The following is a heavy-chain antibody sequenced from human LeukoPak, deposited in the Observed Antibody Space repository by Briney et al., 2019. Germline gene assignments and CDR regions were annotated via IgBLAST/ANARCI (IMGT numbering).Heavy chain of an antibody. CDR3: ARDQYDTWSRRGNFDS. Sequence: GGSLRLSCVASGFTFGKYRMSWVRQAPGKGLEWVANIKLDGSEKNYVDSVKGQFTISRDNTKNSLYLQMNSLRVEDTAVFYCARDQYDTWSRRGNFDSWGQGTLVIVSS. D-gene: IGHD3-3*01. CDR1: GFTFGKYR. CDR2: IKLDGSEK. J-gene: IGHJ4*02. V-gene: IGHV3-7*03.